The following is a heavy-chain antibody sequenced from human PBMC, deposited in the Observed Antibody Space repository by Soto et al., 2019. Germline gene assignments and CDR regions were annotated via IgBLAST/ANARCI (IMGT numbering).Heavy chain of an antibody. D-gene: IGHD1-1*01. CDR1: GHTLTELS. Sequence: QVQLLQSGAEVKKPGASVKVSCKVSGHTLTELSMHWVRQAPGRGLEWMGGFDPEDGETIFAQKFQGRVTMTEATSTDSTYMEFTSLRSEATAVYYCAAGGTRWLHYPFDYWGQGTLVTISS. CDR3: AAGGTRWLHYPFDY. CDR2: FDPEDGET. J-gene: IGHJ4*02. V-gene: IGHV1-24*01.